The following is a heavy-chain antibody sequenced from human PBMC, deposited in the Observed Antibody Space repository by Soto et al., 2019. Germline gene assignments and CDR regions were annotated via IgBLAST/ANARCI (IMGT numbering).Heavy chain of an antibody. CDR2: LSGSGGST. V-gene: IGHV3-23*01. CDR1: GFSFIKYA. Sequence: LRLSWAASGFSFIKYAMSWVRQAPGKGLEWVSGLSGSGGSTSSADSVKGRFAISRDNSRNTLYLQMNSLRDGDTAIYYCARGFSAGKGSPPDYWGQGTLVTVSS. CDR3: ARGFSAGKGSPPDY. J-gene: IGHJ4*02. D-gene: IGHD3-10*01.